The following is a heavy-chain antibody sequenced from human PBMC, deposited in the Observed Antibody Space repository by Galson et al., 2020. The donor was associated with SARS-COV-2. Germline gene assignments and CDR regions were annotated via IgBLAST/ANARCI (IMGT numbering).Heavy chain of an antibody. J-gene: IGHJ4*02. CDR2: IYYSGST. V-gene: IGHV4-39*01. D-gene: IGHD5-18*01. CDR3: ARCEWSGYSDVTHYYGDY. CDR1: GGSISSSSYY. Sequence: ETSETLSLTCTVSGGSISSSSYYWGWIRQPPGKGLEWIGSIYYSGSTYYNPSLKSRVTISVDTSKNQFSLKLSSVTAADTAVYYCARCEWSGYSDVTHYYGDYWGQGTLVTVSS.